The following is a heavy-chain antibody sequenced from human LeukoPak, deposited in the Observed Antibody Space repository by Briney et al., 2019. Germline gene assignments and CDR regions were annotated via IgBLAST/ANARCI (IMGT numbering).Heavy chain of an antibody. J-gene: IGHJ4*02. V-gene: IGHV3-7*01. D-gene: IGHD5-24*01. Sequence: GGSLRLSCAATGFTFTTYWMTWVRQAPGKGLEWVAKVKQDGSEKYYVDSVKGRFTISRDNAKNSLSLQMNSLRVEDTAVYFCARGDGYHRLWGQGTLVTVSS. CDR3: ARGDGYHRL. CDR1: GFTFTTYW. CDR2: VKQDGSEK.